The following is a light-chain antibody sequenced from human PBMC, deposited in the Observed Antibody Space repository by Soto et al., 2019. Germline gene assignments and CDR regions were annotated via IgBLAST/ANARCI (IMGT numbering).Light chain of an antibody. CDR3: QQRSNWPPWT. Sequence: VVLTQSADTLSLSPGERATLACRASQSVTTYLAWYQQKPGQAPRLLIYDASNRATGIPARFSGSGSGTDFTLTISSLEPEDFAVYYCQQRSNWPPWTFGQGTKVDIK. CDR2: DAS. J-gene: IGKJ1*01. CDR1: QSVTTY. V-gene: IGKV3-11*01.